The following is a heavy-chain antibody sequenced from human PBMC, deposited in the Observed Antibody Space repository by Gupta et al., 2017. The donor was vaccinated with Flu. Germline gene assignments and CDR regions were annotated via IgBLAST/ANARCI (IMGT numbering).Heavy chain of an antibody. J-gene: IGHJ6*02. D-gene: IGHD1-1*01. CDR2: IYYSGST. CDR3: ARDRKRIAGTTRDYYYGMDV. Sequence: QVQLQESGPGLVKPSQTLSLTCTVSGGSISSGGYSWSWIRQHPGKGLEWIGYIYYSGSTYYNPSLKSRVTISVDTSKNQFSLKLSSVTAADTAVYYCARDRKRIAGTTRDYYYGMDVWGQGTTVTVSS. V-gene: IGHV4-31*03. CDR1: GGSISSGGYS.